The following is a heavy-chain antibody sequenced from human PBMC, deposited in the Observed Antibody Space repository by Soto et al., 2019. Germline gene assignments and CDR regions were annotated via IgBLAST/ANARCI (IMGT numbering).Heavy chain of an antibody. CDR3: ARDIRRFDP. CDR1: GGSISRYY. V-gene: IGHV4-59*01. J-gene: IGHJ5*02. Sequence: SETLSLTCTGSGGSISRYYWSWIRQPPGKGLEWIGYIYYSGSTNYNPSLKSRVTISVGTSKNQFSLKLSSVTAADTAVYYCARDIRRFDPWGQGTLVTVSS. CDR2: IYYSGST. D-gene: IGHD3-3*02.